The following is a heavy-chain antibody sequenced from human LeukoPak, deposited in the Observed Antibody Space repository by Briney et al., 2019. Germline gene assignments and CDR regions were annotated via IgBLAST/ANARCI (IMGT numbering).Heavy chain of an antibody. CDR1: GGSISSYY. V-gene: IGHV4-59*08. CDR2: IYNSGST. Sequence: SETLSLTCTVSGGSISSYYWSWIRQPPGKGLEWIGYIYNSGSTNYNPSLKSRVTISLDTSKNQFSLRLSSATAADTAVYYCASSDHYDSSGFGLDAFDIWGQGTMVTVSS. J-gene: IGHJ3*02. D-gene: IGHD3-22*01. CDR3: ASSDHYDSSGFGLDAFDI.